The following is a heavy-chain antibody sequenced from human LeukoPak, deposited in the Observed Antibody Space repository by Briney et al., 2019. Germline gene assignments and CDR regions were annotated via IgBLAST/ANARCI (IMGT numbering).Heavy chain of an antibody. Sequence: MAGASLRISCKGSGYSFTSYWISWVRQMPGKGLEWMGRIDPSDSYTNYSPSFQGHVTISADKSISTAYLQWSSLKASDTAMYYCARMYYYDSSGFLDYWGQGTLVTVSS. CDR2: IDPSDSYT. CDR1: GYSFTSYW. V-gene: IGHV5-10-1*01. J-gene: IGHJ4*02. D-gene: IGHD3-22*01. CDR3: ARMYYYDSSGFLDY.